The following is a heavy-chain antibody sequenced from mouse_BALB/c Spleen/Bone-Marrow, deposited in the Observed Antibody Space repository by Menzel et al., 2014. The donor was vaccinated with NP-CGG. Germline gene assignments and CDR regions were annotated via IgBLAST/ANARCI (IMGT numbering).Heavy chain of an antibody. J-gene: IGHJ3*01. CDR1: GLTFSNYG. CDR2: ISGGGSYT. Sequence: EVMLVESGGGLVKSGGSLKLSCAASGLTFSNYGMSWVRQTPEKRLEWVATISGGGSYTFYSDSVKGRFTISRDNAKNNLYLQLSSLRSEDTALYYCARHAYYDQTEVSFVYWGQGTLVTVSA. D-gene: IGHD2-4*01. CDR3: ARHAYYDQTEVSFVY. V-gene: IGHV5-9-2*01.